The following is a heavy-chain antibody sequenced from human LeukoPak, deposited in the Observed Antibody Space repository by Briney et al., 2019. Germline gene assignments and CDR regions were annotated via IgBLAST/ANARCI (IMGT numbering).Heavy chain of an antibody. CDR3: ARDDYGGNTHFDY. J-gene: IGHJ4*02. V-gene: IGHV1-69*01. D-gene: IGHD4-23*01. Sequence: SVKVSCKASGGTFSSYAISWVRQAPGQGLEWMGGIIPIFGTANYAQKFQGRATITADESTSTAYMELSSLRSEDTAVYYCARDDYGGNTHFDYWGQGTLVTVSS. CDR1: GGTFSSYA. CDR2: IIPIFGTA.